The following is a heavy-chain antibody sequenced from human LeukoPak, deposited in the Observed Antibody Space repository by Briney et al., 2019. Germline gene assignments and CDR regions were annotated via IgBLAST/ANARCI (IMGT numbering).Heavy chain of an antibody. J-gene: IGHJ6*03. CDR1: GFTFSSYA. D-gene: IGHD2-15*01. V-gene: IGHV3-30*01. CDR2: ISYDGSNK. CDR3: GSGGSYYYYYYYMDA. Sequence: GRSLRLSCAASGFTFSSYAMHWVRQAPGKGLEWVAVISYDGSNKYYADSVKGRFTISRDNSKNTLYLQMNSLRAEDTAVYYCGSGGSYYYYYYYMDAWGKGTTVTVSS.